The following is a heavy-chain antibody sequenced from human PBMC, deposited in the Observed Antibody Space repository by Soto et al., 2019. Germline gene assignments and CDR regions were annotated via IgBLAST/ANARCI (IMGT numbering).Heavy chain of an antibody. V-gene: IGHV1-69*06. CDR1: GGSFSSYA. CDR2: IIPIFGAP. CDR3: AREGPVSGNHAFDI. D-gene: IGHD6-19*01. Sequence: QVQLVQSGAEVKKPGSSVKVSCKASGGSFSSYAISWVRQAPVQGLEWMGGIIPIFGAPTYAQKFQGRVKIIADKSTSTAYMELSSLRSEDTALYYCAREGPVSGNHAFDIWGQGTLVTVSS. J-gene: IGHJ3*02.